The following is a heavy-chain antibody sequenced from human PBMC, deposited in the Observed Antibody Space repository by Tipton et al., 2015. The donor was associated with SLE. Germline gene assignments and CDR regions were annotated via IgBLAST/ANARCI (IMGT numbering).Heavy chain of an antibody. D-gene: IGHD2-21*02. CDR2: IYYSGNT. CDR3: ARVPFGAWRFDR. Sequence: TLSLTCTVSGDSIDMNSHYWGWIRQPPGKGLEWIGSIYYSGNTYHNPSLKSRVTISIDTSKNQFSLNLNSVTAADTAVYYCARVPFGAWRFDRWGQGTLVTVSS. V-gene: IGHV4-39*07. CDR1: GDSIDMNSHY. J-gene: IGHJ4*02.